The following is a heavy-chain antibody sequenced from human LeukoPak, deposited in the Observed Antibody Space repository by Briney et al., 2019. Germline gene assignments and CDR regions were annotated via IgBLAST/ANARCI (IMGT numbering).Heavy chain of an antibody. CDR2: IIPILGIA. J-gene: IGHJ6*02. CDR3: ARGTSRGYSYGDYGMDV. V-gene: IGHV1-69*04. CDR1: GGTFSSYA. Sequence: ASVKVSCKASGGTFSSYAISWVRQAPGQGLEWMGRIIPILGIANYAQKFQGRVTITADKSTSTAYMELSSLRSEDTAVYYCARGTSRGYSYGDYGMDVWGQGTTVTVS. D-gene: IGHD5-18*01.